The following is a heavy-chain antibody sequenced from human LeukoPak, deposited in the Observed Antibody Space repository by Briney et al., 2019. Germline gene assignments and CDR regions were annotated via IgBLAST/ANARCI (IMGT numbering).Heavy chain of an antibody. V-gene: IGHV1-69*05. CDR1: GGTFSSYA. CDR2: IIPIFGTA. D-gene: IGHD1-1*01. J-gene: IGHJ4*02. Sequence: SVKVSCKASGGTFSSYAISWVRQAPGRGLEWMGRIIPIFGTANYAQKFQGRVTITTDESTSTAYMELSSLRSEDTAVYYCARHLNWNYLDYWGQGALVTVSS. CDR3: ARHLNWNYLDY.